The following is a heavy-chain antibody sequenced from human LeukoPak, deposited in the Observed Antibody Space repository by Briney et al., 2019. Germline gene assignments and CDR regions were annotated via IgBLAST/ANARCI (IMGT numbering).Heavy chain of an antibody. CDR3: AKDLGGYDLCY. CDR2: IYSGGST. J-gene: IGHJ4*02. V-gene: IGHV3-53*05. Sequence: GGSLRLSCAASGFTVSSNYMSWVRQAPGKGLEWVSVIYSGGSTYYADSVKGRFTISRDTSKNTLYLQMNSLRAEDTAVYYCAKDLGGYDLCYWGQGTLVTVSS. D-gene: IGHD5-12*01. CDR1: GFTVSSNY.